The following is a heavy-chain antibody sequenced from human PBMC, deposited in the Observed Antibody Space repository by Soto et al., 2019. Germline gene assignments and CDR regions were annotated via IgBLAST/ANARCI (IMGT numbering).Heavy chain of an antibody. Sequence: ASVKVSCKASGYTFASFDINWVRQASGQGLEWMGWINPNTGYTDYAQKFQDRVTMTGNTSITTAYMELSSLRSEDTAVYYCVRGRVMITFGVVIVIDYWGQGSPVTVSS. CDR3: VRGRVMITFGVVIVIDY. CDR2: INPNTGYT. D-gene: IGHD3-16*02. J-gene: IGHJ4*02. CDR1: GYTFASFD. V-gene: IGHV1-8*01.